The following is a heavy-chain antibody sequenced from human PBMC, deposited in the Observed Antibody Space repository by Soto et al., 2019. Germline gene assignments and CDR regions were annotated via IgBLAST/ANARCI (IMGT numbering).Heavy chain of an antibody. J-gene: IGHJ6*01. CDR2: ISYDGSNK. Sequence: GGCLRLSCAASAFTFSRSGVHWVRQAPGKGLEWVAVISYDGSNKYYADSVKGRFTISRDNSKDTLYLQMNSLRAEDTAVYYCAKDRSGDNGSGSFSFDMDACGNETPAT. D-gene: IGHD3-10*01. CDR3: AKDRSGDNGSGSFSFDMDA. CDR1: AFTFSRSG. V-gene: IGHV3-30*18.